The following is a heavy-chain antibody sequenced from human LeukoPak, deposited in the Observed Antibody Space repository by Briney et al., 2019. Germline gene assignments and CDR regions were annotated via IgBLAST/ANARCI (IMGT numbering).Heavy chain of an antibody. CDR3: ARGGSYCSGGSCYSVPFDY. CDR1: GGSISSNY. J-gene: IGHJ4*02. D-gene: IGHD2-15*01. Sequence: SETLSLTCTVSGGSISSNYWSWVRQPPGKGLEWIGYIYYSGSTNYNPSLKSRVTISVDTSKNQFSLKLSSVTAADTAVYYCARGGSYCSGGSCYSVPFDYWGQGTLVTVSS. CDR2: IYYSGST. V-gene: IGHV4-59*01.